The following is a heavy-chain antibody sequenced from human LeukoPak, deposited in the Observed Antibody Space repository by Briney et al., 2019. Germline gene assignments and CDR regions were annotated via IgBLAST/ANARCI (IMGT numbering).Heavy chain of an antibody. D-gene: IGHD2-15*01. Sequence: GGSLRLSCEASGLTFSRFWMSWVRQPAGKGLEWLAKINQDGSEKYYEDSVKGRFTISRDNAKNSLYLQMNSLRAEDTAVYYCASDCSGGSCYGGGFDYWGQGTLVTVSS. CDR3: ASDCSGGSCYGGGFDY. CDR2: INQDGSEK. J-gene: IGHJ4*02. CDR1: GLTFSRFW. V-gene: IGHV3-7*04.